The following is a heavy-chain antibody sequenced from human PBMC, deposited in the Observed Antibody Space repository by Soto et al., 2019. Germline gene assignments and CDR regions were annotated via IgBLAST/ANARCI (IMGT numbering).Heavy chain of an antibody. V-gene: IGHV1-2*02. J-gene: IGHJ4*02. CDR2: INGNSGGT. CDR3: ARAGLTTLEMATTF. D-gene: IGHD1-1*01. Sequence: CASVKVSCKASGYTFTVYYMHCVLQSPLQGLEWMGWINGNSGGTKYAQKFQGRVTMTRDTSISTAYMELSRLTSDDTAVYYCARAGLTTLEMATTFWGQGTLVTVSS. CDR1: GYTFTVYY.